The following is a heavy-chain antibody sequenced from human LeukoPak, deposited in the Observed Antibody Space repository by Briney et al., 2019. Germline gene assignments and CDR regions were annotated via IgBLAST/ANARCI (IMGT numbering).Heavy chain of an antibody. Sequence: GRSLRLSCAASGFTFSSCGMHWVRQAPGKGLEWVAVISYDGSNKYYADSVKGRFTISRDNFKNTLYLQMNSLRAEDTAVYYCAKARVATTPFDYWGQGTLVTVSS. D-gene: IGHD5-12*01. CDR3: AKARVATTPFDY. J-gene: IGHJ4*02. CDR1: GFTFSSCG. CDR2: ISYDGSNK. V-gene: IGHV3-30*18.